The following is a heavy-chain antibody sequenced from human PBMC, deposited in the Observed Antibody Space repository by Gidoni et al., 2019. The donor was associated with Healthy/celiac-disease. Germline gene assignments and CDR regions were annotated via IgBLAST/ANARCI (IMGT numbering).Heavy chain of an antibody. Sequence: QVQLVQSGAEVKKPGASVQVSCKAAGYTFTSYDIPWVRQDTGQGLEWMGWMNPNSGNTGYAQKFQGRVTMTRNTSISTAYMELSSLRSEDTAVYYCERPVSPRAYCTGGVCYAYYFDYWGQGTLVTVSS. D-gene: IGHD2-8*02. CDR3: ERPVSPRAYCTGGVCYAYYFDY. J-gene: IGHJ4*02. CDR2: MNPNSGNT. CDR1: GYTFTSYD. V-gene: IGHV1-8*01.